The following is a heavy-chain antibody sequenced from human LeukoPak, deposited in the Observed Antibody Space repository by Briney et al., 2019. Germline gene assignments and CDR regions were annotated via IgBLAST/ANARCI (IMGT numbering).Heavy chain of an antibody. Sequence: SETLSLTCTVSGGSITSSTYFWEWIRQPPGKGLEWIGSIHCSGSTYYNPSLKSRVTISVDTSNNQFSLKLNSVTAADTAVYYCARRSPEGVVTIWGQGTLVTVSS. CDR1: GGSITSSTYF. J-gene: IGHJ4*02. CDR2: IHCSGST. CDR3: ARRSPEGVVTI. D-gene: IGHD3-16*02. V-gene: IGHV4-39*01.